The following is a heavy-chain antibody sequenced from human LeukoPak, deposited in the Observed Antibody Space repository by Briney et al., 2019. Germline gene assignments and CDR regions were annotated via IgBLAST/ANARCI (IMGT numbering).Heavy chain of an antibody. D-gene: IGHD4-17*01. J-gene: IGHJ6*02. V-gene: IGHV4-59*01. CDR1: GGSISSYY. CDR3: ARGTVPYYYYYGMDV. CDR2: IYYSGST. Sequence: SETLSLTCTVSGGSISSYYWSWIRQPPGKGLEWIGYIYYSGSTNYNPSLKSRLTISVDTSKNQFSLKLSSVTAADTAVYYCARGTVPYYYYYGMDVWGQGTTVTVSS.